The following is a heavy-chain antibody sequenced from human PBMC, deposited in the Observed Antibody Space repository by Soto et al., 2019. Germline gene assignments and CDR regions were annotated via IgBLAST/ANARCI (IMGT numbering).Heavy chain of an antibody. CDR1: GYTFTSYG. D-gene: IGHD3-22*01. V-gene: IGHV1-18*01. J-gene: IGHJ4*02. Sequence: QVQLVQSGAEVKKPGASVKVSCKASGYTFTSYGISWVRQAPGQGLEWMGWISAYNGNTNYAQKLQGRVTMTTDTSTTTAYMELRSLRSDDTAVYYCASSPNYYDSSGYCHYWGQGTLVTVSS. CDR3: ASSPNYYDSSGYCHY. CDR2: ISAYNGNT.